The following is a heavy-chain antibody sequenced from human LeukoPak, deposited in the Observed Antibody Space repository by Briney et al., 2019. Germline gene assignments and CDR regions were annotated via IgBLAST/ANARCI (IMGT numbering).Heavy chain of an antibody. V-gene: IGHV3-7*01. CDR2: IKQDGSEK. J-gene: IGHJ4*02. CDR3: ARDALRFLEWFPLYYFDY. D-gene: IGHD3-3*01. CDR1: GFTFSSYW. Sequence: GGSLRLSCAASGFTFSSYWMSWVRQAPWKGLEWVANIKQDGSEKYYVDSVKGRFTISRDNAKNSLYLQMNSLRAEDTAVYYCARDALRFLEWFPLYYFDYWGQGTLVTVSS.